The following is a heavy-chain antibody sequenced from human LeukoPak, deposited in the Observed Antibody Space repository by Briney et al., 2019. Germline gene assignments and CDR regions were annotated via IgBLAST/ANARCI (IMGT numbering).Heavy chain of an antibody. Sequence: GGSLRLSCTASAFTFSSYSMNWVRQAPGKGLEWVSYISSSSSTIYYADSVKGRFSISRDNTKNSLYLQMNSLTAEDTAVYYCARDPFGGFAYWGQGTLVTVSS. V-gene: IGHV3-48*04. D-gene: IGHD3-10*01. CDR2: ISSSSSTI. CDR3: ARDPFGGFAY. CDR1: AFTFSSYS. J-gene: IGHJ4*02.